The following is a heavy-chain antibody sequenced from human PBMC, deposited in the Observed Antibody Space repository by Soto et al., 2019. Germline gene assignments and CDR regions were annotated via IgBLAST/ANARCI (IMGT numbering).Heavy chain of an antibody. CDR2: ISCDGRNE. V-gene: IGHV3-30*18. CDR1: GFTFSAFA. CDR3: AKGVVREPAYFDY. Sequence: GGSLRLSCTVSGFTFSAFAMYWVRQAPGKGLEWVALISCDGRNEDYAESVRGRFTISRDNSKNTLYLDMNSLSAEDSAVYFCAKGVVREPAYFDYWGQGTLVTVS. D-gene: IGHD3-10*01. J-gene: IGHJ4*02.